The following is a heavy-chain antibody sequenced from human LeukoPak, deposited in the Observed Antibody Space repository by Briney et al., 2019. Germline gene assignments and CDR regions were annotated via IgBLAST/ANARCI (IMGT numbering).Heavy chain of an antibody. V-gene: IGHV3-21*01. J-gene: IGHJ4*02. D-gene: IGHD6-19*01. CDR2: ISSSSSYI. Sequence: GGSLRLSCAASGLTFSSYSMNWARQAPGKGLEWVSSISSSSSYIYYADLVKGRFTISRDNAKNSLYLQMNSLRAEDTAVYYCARVDSSGWSDFDYWGQGTLVTVSS. CDR1: GLTFSSYS. CDR3: ARVDSSGWSDFDY.